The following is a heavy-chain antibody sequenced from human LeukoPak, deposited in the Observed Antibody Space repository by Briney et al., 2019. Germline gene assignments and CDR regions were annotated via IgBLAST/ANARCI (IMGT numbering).Heavy chain of an antibody. Sequence: GGSLRLSCAASGFTFSSYAMHWVRQAPGKGLEWVAVISYDGSNKYYADSVEGRFTISRDNSKNTLYLQMNSLRAEDTAVYYCARDIGLRFLEWLLSYWGQGTLVTVSS. D-gene: IGHD3-3*01. J-gene: IGHJ4*02. V-gene: IGHV3-30-3*01. CDR2: ISYDGSNK. CDR3: ARDIGLRFLEWLLSY. CDR1: GFTFSSYA.